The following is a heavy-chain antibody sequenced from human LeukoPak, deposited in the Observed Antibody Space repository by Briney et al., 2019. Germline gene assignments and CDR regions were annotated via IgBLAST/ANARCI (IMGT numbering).Heavy chain of an antibody. V-gene: IGHV3-9*01. CDR3: AKALCGGGSCYYFDY. D-gene: IGHD2-15*01. J-gene: IGHJ4*02. CDR1: GFTFDDYA. CDR2: ISWNSGSI. Sequence: GGSLRLSCAASGFTFDDYAMHWVRQAPGKGLEWVSGISWNSGSIGYADSVKGRFTISRDSAKNSLYLQMNSLRAEDTALYYCAKALCGGGSCYYFDYWGQGTLVTVSS.